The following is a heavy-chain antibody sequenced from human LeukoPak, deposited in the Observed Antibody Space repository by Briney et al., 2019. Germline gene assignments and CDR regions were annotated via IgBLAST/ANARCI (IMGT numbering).Heavy chain of an antibody. Sequence: SQTLSLTCAISGDSVSSNSAAWNWIRQSPSRGLEWLGRTYYRSKWYNGYAVSVKSRITINPDTSKNQCSLQLNSVTPEDTAVYYCARGTMYYYDSSGYYFLPFDYWGQGTLVTVSS. J-gene: IGHJ4*02. D-gene: IGHD3-22*01. V-gene: IGHV6-1*01. CDR1: GDSVSSNSAA. CDR3: ARGTMYYYDSSGYYFLPFDY. CDR2: TYYRSKWYN.